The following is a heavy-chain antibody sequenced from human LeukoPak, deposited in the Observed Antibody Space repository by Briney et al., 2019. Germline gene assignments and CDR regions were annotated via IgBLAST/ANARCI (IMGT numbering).Heavy chain of an antibody. V-gene: IGHV3-64D*06. CDR1: GFSFSIYP. Sequence: GGSLRLSCSASGFSFSIYPMHWVRQAPGKGLEYVSAITSNGASTYYADSVKGRFTISRDNSKNTLYLQMSSLRAEDTAVYYCVSIAGIGYYYCGMDVWGQGTTVTVSS. J-gene: IGHJ6*02. CDR2: ITSNGAST. CDR3: VSIAGIGYYYCGMDV. D-gene: IGHD2-2*03.